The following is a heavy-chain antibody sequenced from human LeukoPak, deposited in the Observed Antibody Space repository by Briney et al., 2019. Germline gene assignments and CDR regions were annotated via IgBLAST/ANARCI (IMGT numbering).Heavy chain of an antibody. D-gene: IGHD5-12*01. J-gene: IGHJ3*02. CDR3: ARHRGYASPSDSFDM. V-gene: IGHV4-4*09. CDR2: ISTSWST. Sequence: SETLSLTCTVSGGSISSYYWSWIRQPPGQGLEWIGYISTSWSTTSNPSLKSRVSMSADTSKNQISLKLSSVTAADTAVYYCARHRGYASPSDSFDMWGQGTMVTVSS. CDR1: GGSISSYY.